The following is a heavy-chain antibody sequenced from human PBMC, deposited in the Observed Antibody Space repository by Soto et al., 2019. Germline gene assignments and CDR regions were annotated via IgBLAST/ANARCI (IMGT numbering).Heavy chain of an antibody. CDR2: TYYRSKWYN. V-gene: IGHV6-1*01. CDR3: ARGYCSSTSCQRPFDY. D-gene: IGHD2-2*01. Sequence: SQTLSLTCAISGDSVSSNSAAWNWIRQSPSRGLEWLGRTYYRSKWYNDYAVSVKSRITINPDTSKNQFSLQLNSVTPEDTAVYYCARGYCSSTSCQRPFDYWGQGTLVTVSS. CDR1: GDSVSSNSAA. J-gene: IGHJ4*02.